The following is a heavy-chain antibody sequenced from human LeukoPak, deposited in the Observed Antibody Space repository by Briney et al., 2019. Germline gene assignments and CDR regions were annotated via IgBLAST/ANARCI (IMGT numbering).Heavy chain of an antibody. J-gene: IGHJ3*01. CDR2: IDPNSGDT. V-gene: IGHV1-2*06. Sequence: ASVKVSCKTSGYTFIGYYIHWVRQAPGQGLQWMGRIDPNSGDTKYTQKFQGRVSMTRDTSISTAYMELSRLTSDDTAVYYCATFTAPRNAFDLWGQGTMVTVSS. CDR3: ATFTAPRNAFDL. D-gene: IGHD3-16*01. CDR1: GYTFIGYY.